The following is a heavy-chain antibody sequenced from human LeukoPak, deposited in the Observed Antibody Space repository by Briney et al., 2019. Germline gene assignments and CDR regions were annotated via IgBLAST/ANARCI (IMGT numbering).Heavy chain of an antibody. D-gene: IGHD5-12*01. CDR2: ISYDGSNK. V-gene: IGHV3-30-3*01. J-gene: IGHJ4*02. CDR3: ARDVDTVATITLDY. Sequence: PGRSLRLSCAASGFTFSSYAMHWVRQAPGKGLEWVAVISYDGSNKYYADSVKGRFTISRDNSKNTLYLQMNSLRAEDTAVYYCARDVDTVATITLDYWGQGTLVTVSS. CDR1: GFTFSSYA.